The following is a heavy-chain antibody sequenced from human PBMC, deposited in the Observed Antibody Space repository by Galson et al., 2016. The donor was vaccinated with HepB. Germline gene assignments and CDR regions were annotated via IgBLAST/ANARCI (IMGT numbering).Heavy chain of an antibody. CDR1: GFIFTSYA. V-gene: IGHV3-30*18. J-gene: IGHJ6*02. CDR3: AKNWNYVIRGSDYYTMDI. CDR2: ISYDDNNY. Sequence: SLRLSCAASGFIFTSYAMHWVRQAPGKGLEWVAVISYDDNNYYYADSVKGRFTISRDNSKNTLYLQMNSLRAEDTAVYYCAKNWNYVIRGSDYYTMDIWGQGTTVTGSS. D-gene: IGHD1-7*01.